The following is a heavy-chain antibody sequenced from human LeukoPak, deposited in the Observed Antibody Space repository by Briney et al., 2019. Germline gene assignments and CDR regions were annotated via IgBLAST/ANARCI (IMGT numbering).Heavy chain of an antibody. J-gene: IGHJ4*02. CDR1: GGSFGGYY. V-gene: IGHV4-34*01. D-gene: IGHD5-24*01. CDR2: INHSGST. Sequence: SETLSLTCAVYGGSFGGYYWSWIRQPPGKGLEWIGEINHSGSTNYNPSLKSRVTISVDTSKNQFSLKLSSVTAADTAVYYCARGRDGYKHLAYWGQGTLVTVSS. CDR3: ARGRDGYKHLAY.